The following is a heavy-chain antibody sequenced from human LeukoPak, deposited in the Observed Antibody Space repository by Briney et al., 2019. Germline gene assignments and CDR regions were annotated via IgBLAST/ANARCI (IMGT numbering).Heavy chain of an antibody. Sequence: ASVKVSCKASGGTFTSYDINWVRQAPGQGLEWMGIINPSGGSTSYVQKFQGRVTMTRDMSTSTVYMELSSLRSEDTAVYYCAREGKSGSYAGIDYWGQGTLVTVSS. V-gene: IGHV1-46*01. J-gene: IGHJ4*02. CDR3: AREGKSGSYAGIDY. CDR2: INPSGGST. CDR1: GGTFTSYD. D-gene: IGHD1-26*01.